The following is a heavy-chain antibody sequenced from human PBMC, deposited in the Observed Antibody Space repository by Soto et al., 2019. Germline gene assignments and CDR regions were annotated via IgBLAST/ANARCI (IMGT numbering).Heavy chain of an antibody. D-gene: IGHD1-26*01. CDR1: GFSLSNPRMS. Sequence: QVTLKESGPVLVKPTETITLTCTVSGFSLSNPRMSVSWIRQPPGKALEWLAHIFSYDAESRSSSLRSRFTMVMATSKSQVVLTMTIMDPVVPATFFFARTGGWSWLGANDYWGQGTLVTVSS. CDR2: IFSYDAE. CDR3: ARTGGWSWLGANDY. V-gene: IGHV2-26*01. J-gene: IGHJ4*02.